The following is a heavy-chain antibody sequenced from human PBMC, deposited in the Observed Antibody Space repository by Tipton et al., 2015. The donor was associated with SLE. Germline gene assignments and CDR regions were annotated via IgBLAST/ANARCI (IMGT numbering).Heavy chain of an antibody. CDR1: GGSISSHY. CDR3: ARMWRAARGYFDL. CDR2: IYYSGRT. D-gene: IGHD6-6*01. V-gene: IGHV4-59*11. Sequence: TLSLTCTVSGGSISSHYWSWIRNPPGKGLEWSGYIYYSGRTNYNPSLKSRVTISVDTSKNQFSLKLSSVTAADTAVYYCARMWRAARGYFDLWGRGTLVTVSS. J-gene: IGHJ2*01.